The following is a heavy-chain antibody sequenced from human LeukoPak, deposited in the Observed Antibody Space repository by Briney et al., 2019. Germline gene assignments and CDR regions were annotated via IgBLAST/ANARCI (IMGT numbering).Heavy chain of an antibody. Sequence: AGGSLRLSCAASGFTFSSYWMTWVRQAPGKGLEWVANIKQDGSEKYYVDSVRGRFTISRDNAKSSLYLQMNSLRVEDTAVYYCAREISSWYRTEGRFDPWGQGTLVTVSS. CDR1: GFTFSSYW. D-gene: IGHD6-13*01. J-gene: IGHJ5*02. V-gene: IGHV3-7*01. CDR3: AREISSWYRTEGRFDP. CDR2: IKQDGSEK.